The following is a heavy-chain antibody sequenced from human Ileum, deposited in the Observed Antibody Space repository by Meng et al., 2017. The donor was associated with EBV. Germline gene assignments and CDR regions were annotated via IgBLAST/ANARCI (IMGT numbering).Heavy chain of an antibody. CDR1: GDSISSNSW. CDR3: ARDPIPVPGRNFDY. CDR2: IYHSGDS. D-gene: IGHD6-19*01. Sequence: QVQLQESGPGLVKPSGTLSLTCTVSGDSISSNSWWNWVRQPPGKGLEWIGDIYHSGDSNYNPSLKSRVTISLDNSNNQFSLTLSSMTAADTAVYYCARDPIPVPGRNFDYWGQGTLVTVSS. J-gene: IGHJ4*02. V-gene: IGHV4-4*02.